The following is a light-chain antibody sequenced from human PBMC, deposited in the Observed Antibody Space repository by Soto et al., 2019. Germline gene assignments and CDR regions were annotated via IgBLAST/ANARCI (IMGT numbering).Light chain of an antibody. CDR3: QQRSNWPPLT. Sequence: EIVMTQSPATVSVSPGERATLSCRASQSVTSTLAWYQQKPGQTPRLLIYDASTRATGIPARFSGSGSGTEFTLTISSLEPEDFAVYYCQQRSNWPPLTFGGGTKVDIK. CDR2: DAS. V-gene: IGKV3-15*01. CDR1: QSVTST. J-gene: IGKJ4*01.